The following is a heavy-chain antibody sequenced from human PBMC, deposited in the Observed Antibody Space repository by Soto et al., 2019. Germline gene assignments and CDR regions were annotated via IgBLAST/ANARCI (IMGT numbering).Heavy chain of an antibody. CDR3: ARDSSSGWSGDFDF. Sequence: EVQLLESGGGLVQPGGSLRLSCAASGFTFSSYAMSWVRQAPGKGLEWVSVIFSTGNTYYADSVKGRFTISRDNSKNTVHLQMNSLRAEDTAVYYCARDSSSGWSGDFDFWGQGTLVTVSS. D-gene: IGHD6-19*01. CDR2: IFSTGNT. CDR1: GFTFSSYA. V-gene: IGHV3-23*01. J-gene: IGHJ4*02.